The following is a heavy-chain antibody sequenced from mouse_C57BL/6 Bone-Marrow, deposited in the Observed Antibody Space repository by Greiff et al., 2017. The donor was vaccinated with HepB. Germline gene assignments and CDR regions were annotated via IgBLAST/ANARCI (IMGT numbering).Heavy chain of an antibody. J-gene: IGHJ3*01. CDR2: ISNGGGST. V-gene: IGHV5-12*01. Sequence: VESGGGLVQPGGSLKLSCAASGFTFSDYYMYWVRQTPEKRLEWVAYISNGGGSTYYPDTVKGRFTISRDNAKNTLYLQMSRLKSEDTAMYYCARRGLRGGRFAYWGQGTLVTVSA. CDR1: GFTFSDYY. CDR3: ARRGLRGGRFAY. D-gene: IGHD2-2*01.